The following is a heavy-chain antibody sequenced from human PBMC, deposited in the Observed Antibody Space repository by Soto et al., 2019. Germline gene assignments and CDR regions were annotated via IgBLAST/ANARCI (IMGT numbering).Heavy chain of an antibody. J-gene: IGHJ6*02. CDR2: IIPIFGTT. V-gene: IGHV1-69*01. Sequence: VQLVQSGAEVKKPGSSVKVSCKSSGGTFSSYGINWVRQAPGQGLEWLGWIIPIFGTTYYAQRVQDRVTITADESTSTAYMELSSLRSEDTAVYSCAGGPQVVVVAATGYYYYYGMDVWGQGTTVTVSS. CDR3: AGGPQVVVVAATGYYYYYGMDV. CDR1: GGTFSSYG. D-gene: IGHD2-15*01.